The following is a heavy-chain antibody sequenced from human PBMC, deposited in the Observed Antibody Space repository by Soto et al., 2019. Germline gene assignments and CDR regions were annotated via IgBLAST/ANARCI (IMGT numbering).Heavy chain of an antibody. Sequence: PSETLSLTCTVSGGSISSYYWSWIRQPPGKGLEWIGYIYYSGSTNYNPSLKSRVTISVDTSKNQFSLKLSSVTAADTAVYYCARRLSFGVAGGMDVWGQGTTVTVSS. J-gene: IGHJ6*02. CDR2: IYYSGST. D-gene: IGHD3-3*01. V-gene: IGHV4-59*01. CDR1: GGSISSYY. CDR3: ARRLSFGVAGGMDV.